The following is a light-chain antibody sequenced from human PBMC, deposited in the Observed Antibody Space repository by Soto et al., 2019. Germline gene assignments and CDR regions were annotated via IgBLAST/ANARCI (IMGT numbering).Light chain of an antibody. CDR3: QQYYDAPQT. CDR1: QSILYSSNNKNY. Sequence: DIVMTQSPDSLAVSLGERATINCKSSQSILYSSNNKNYLAWYQQKPGQPPKLLIYWASTRESGVPDRFSGRGSGTDFTHTISSLQAGDVAVYYCQQYYDAPQTFGQGTKVEIK. CDR2: WAS. V-gene: IGKV4-1*01. J-gene: IGKJ1*01.